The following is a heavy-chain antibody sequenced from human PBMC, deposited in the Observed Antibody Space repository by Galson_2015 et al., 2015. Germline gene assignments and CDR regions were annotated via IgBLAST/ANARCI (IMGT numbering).Heavy chain of an antibody. CDR2: ISYDGSNK. CDR3: AKGGLYGSGSSWYYYYYMDV. V-gene: IGHV3-30*18. CDR1: GFTFSSYG. J-gene: IGHJ6*03. D-gene: IGHD3-10*01. Sequence: SLRLSCAASGFTFSSYGMHWVRQAPGKGLEWVAVISYDGSNKYYADSVKGRFTISRDNSKNTLYLQMNSLRAEDTAVYYCAKGGLYGSGSSWYYYYYMDVWGKGTTVTVSS.